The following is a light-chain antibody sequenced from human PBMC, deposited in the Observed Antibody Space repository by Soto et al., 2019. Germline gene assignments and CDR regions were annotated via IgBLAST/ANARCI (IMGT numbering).Light chain of an antibody. CDR1: NSNIGSNF. Sequence: QSVLTQPPSASGTPGQRVTISCSGTNSNIGSNFVYWYQHLPGTTPKLLVFSYNQRPSGVPDRFSGSKSGASASLAITGLQAEDEADYYCQSYDSSLSVYVFGTGTKLTVL. V-gene: IGLV1-47*02. CDR3: QSYDSSLSVYV. J-gene: IGLJ1*01. CDR2: SYN.